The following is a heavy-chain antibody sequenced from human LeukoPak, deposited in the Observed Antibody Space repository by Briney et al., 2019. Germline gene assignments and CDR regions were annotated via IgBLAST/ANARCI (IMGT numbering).Heavy chain of an antibody. CDR3: AKDQRHWAV. J-gene: IGHJ6*02. Sequence: QPGGSLRLSCAVSGFTFSNYAMSWVRQAPGKGLEWVSGVSTSGVDTYYADSVKGRFTISRDNSKNTLYLQMNSLRAEDTAVYYCAKDQRHWAVWGQGTTVTVSS. D-gene: IGHD2-2*01. CDR1: GFTFSNYA. CDR2: VSTSGVDT. V-gene: IGHV3-23*01.